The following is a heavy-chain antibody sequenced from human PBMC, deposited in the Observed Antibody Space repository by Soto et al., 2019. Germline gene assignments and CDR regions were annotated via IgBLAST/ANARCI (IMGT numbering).Heavy chain of an antibody. J-gene: IGHJ6*02. V-gene: IGHV3-33*01. CDR2: IWYDGSNK. Sequence: QVQLVESGGGVVQPGRSLRLYCAASGFTFSSYGMHWVRQAPGKGLEWVAVIWYDGSNKYYADSVKGRFTISRDNSKNTLYLQMNSLRAEDTAVYYCAREVVDDILTGYSHYYYYGMDVWGQGTTVTVSS. D-gene: IGHD3-9*01. CDR3: AREVVDDILTGYSHYYYYGMDV. CDR1: GFTFSSYG.